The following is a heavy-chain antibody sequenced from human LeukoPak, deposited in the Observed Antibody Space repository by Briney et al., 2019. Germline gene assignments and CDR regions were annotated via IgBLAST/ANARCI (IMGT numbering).Heavy chain of an antibody. CDR1: GGSISSSSYY. V-gene: IGHV4-39*01. J-gene: IGHJ5*02. D-gene: IGHD3-3*01. CDR2: LYYSGST. CDR3: ARRRRITIFGVVTPRLGSCFDP. Sequence: SDTLSLTCTVSGGSISSSSYYWGWIRQPPGKGLEWIGSLYYSGSTYYNPSLKSRVTISVDTSKNQFSLKLSSVTAADTAVYYCARRRRITIFGVVTPRLGSCFDPWGQGTLVTVSS.